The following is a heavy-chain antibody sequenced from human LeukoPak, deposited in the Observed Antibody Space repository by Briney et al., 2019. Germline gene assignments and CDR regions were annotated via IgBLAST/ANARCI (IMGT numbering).Heavy chain of an antibody. D-gene: IGHD4-17*01. Sequence: ASVKVSCMASVYTFTDYYMHWVRQAPGQGLECMGWINPNSGGTNNTQKSQGRVTMTRDTSISTAYMELSRLRSDDTAVYYCARDWVTTDAFDIWGQGTMVTVSS. CDR1: VYTFTDYY. V-gene: IGHV1-2*02. J-gene: IGHJ3*02. CDR3: ARDWVTTDAFDI. CDR2: INPNSGGT.